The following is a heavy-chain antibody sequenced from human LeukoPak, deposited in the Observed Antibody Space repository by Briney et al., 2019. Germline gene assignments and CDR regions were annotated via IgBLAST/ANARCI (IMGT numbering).Heavy chain of an antibody. CDR1: GGSISTYY. D-gene: IGHD2-8*01. Sequence: SETLSLTCAVSGGSISTYYWSWVRQPPGKGLEWLGSIYFSGNTNYSPSLESRLSISLHTSKTQFSLRLASVTAADTAVYYCARLRGELGVLMEFDSWGQGTLVTVSS. CDR2: IYFSGNT. J-gene: IGHJ4*02. CDR3: ARLRGELGVLMEFDS. V-gene: IGHV4-59*08.